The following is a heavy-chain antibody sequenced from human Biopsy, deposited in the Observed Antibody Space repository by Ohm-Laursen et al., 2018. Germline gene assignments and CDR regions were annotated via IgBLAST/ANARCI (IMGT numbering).Heavy chain of an antibody. D-gene: IGHD1-26*01. CDR3: ARDVVGRCASFFDF. CDR2: ISVYNGNT. CDR1: GYTFANYG. J-gene: IGHJ4*02. Sequence: SSPKVSCKPSGYTFANYGITRVRQAPGQGLERMGGISVYNGNTDYPHKFQGRVTLTTDTSTSTAYMELRSLTSVDTAIYYCARDVVGRCASFFDFWGQGTSVTVSS. V-gene: IGHV1-18*01.